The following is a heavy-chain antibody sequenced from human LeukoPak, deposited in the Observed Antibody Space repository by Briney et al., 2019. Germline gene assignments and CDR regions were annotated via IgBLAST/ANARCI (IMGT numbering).Heavy chain of an antibody. J-gene: IGHJ6*02. CDR3: ARVRYGELDV. CDR1: GFTFSSYA. CDR2: MSGSGGST. V-gene: IGHV3-23*01. D-gene: IGHD4-17*01. Sequence: GGSLRLSCAASGFTFSSYAMSWVRQAPGKGLEWVSSMSGSGGSTYYADSVKGRFTISRDDSKNTLYLQMNSLRAEDTAVYYCARVRYGELDVWGQGTTVAVSS.